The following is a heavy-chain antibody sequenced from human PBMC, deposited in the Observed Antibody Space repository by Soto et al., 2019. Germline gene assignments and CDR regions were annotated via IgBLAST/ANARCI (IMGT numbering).Heavy chain of an antibody. D-gene: IGHD2-15*01. CDR3: AKEFPAAATPFMPVDY. V-gene: IGHV3-30*18. CDR2: ISYDGSNK. Sequence: GGSLRLSCAASGFTFSSYGMHWVRQAPGKGLEWVAVISYDGSNKYYADSVKGRFTISRDNSKNTLYLQMNSLRAEDTAVYYCAKEFPAAATPFMPVDYWGQGTLVTVSS. J-gene: IGHJ4*02. CDR1: GFTFSSYG.